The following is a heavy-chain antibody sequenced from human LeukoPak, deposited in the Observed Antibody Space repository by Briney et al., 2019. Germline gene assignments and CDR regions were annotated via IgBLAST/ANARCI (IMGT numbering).Heavy chain of an antibody. D-gene: IGHD6-19*01. Sequence: ASVKVSCKAPGYTFTIYDINWVRQATGQGLEWMGGIIPIFGTANYAQKFQGRVTITADKSTSTAYMELSSLRSEDTAVYYCARDLGSSGWYGGAFDIWGQGTMVTVSS. J-gene: IGHJ3*02. CDR3: ARDLGSSGWYGGAFDI. CDR1: GYTFTIYD. V-gene: IGHV1-69*06. CDR2: IIPIFGTA.